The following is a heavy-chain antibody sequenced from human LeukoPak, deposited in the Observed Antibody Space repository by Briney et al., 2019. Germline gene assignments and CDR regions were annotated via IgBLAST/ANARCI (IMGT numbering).Heavy chain of an antibody. J-gene: IGHJ4*02. CDR3: ARDGLRYNWNDFDY. V-gene: IGHV3-30-3*01. Sequence: HPGRSLRLSCAASGFTFSCYAMHWLRQAPGKGLEWVAVTSYDGSNKYYADSVKGRFTISRDNSKNTLYLQMNSLRAEDTAVYYCARDGLRYNWNDFDYWGQGTLVTVSS. CDR2: TSYDGSNK. D-gene: IGHD1-1*01. CDR1: GFTFSCYA.